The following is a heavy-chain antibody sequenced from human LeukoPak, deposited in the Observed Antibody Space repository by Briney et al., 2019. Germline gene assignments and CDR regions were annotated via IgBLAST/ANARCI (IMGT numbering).Heavy chain of an antibody. CDR2: IKQDGSEK. J-gene: IGHJ6*02. Sequence: GGSLRLSCAASGSTFSSYWMSWVRQAPGKGLEWVANIKQDGSEKYYVDSVKGRFTISRDNAKNSLYLQMNSLRAEDTAVYYCARDSTGMDVWGQGTTVTVSS. V-gene: IGHV3-7*01. CDR3: ARDSTGMDV. CDR1: GSTFSSYW.